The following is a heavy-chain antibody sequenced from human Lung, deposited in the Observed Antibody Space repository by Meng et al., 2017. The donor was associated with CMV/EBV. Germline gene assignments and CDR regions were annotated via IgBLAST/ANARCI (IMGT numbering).Heavy chain of an antibody. CDR1: GFIFRTYN. J-gene: IGHJ4*02. D-gene: IGHD3-16*01. Sequence: GESLKISCAASGFIFRTYNMNWVRQAPGKGLEWVSSITSRSRFIYYADSVKGRFTVSRDNSKNTLYLQMNSLRAEETAIYYCAKDELLFGGANAYFDHWGQGTLVTVSS. CDR3: AKDELLFGGANAYFDH. V-gene: IGHV3-21*03. CDR2: ITSRSRFI.